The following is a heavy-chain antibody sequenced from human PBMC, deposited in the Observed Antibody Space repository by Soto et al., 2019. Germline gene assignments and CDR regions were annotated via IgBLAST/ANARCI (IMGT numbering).Heavy chain of an antibody. D-gene: IGHD2-15*01. CDR1: GFSFHTYG. CDR2: IWYDGSNK. Sequence: QEQLVESGGGVVQPGRSLRLSCAASGFSFHTYGMHWIRQAPGKGLEWVAGIWYDGSNKYYVDSVKGRFTISGDNSKNTLHLQMNSLRAEDTAVFYCARERYRYCSGGTCSGVDIWGQGTLVTVSS. CDR3: ARERYRYCSGGTCSGVDI. V-gene: IGHV3-33*01. J-gene: IGHJ4*02.